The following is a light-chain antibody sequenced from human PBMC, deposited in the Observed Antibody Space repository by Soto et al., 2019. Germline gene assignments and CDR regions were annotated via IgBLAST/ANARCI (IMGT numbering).Light chain of an antibody. CDR3: QRYNTVPWT. CDR1: LAISNY. CDR2: GAS. V-gene: IGKV1-27*01. J-gene: IGKJ1*01. Sequence: DIQMTQSPSSLSAFVGDRVTITCRASLAISNYLAWYQQKPGKAPNLLIYGASTLQSGVPSRFAGSGSGTEFSLSINSLQPEDVATYYCQRYNTVPWTFGQGTKVEIK.